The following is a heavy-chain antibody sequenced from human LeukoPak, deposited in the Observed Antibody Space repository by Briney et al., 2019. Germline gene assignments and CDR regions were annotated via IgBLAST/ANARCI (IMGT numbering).Heavy chain of an antibody. CDR1: GFTFGTYA. V-gene: IGHV3-13*05. D-gene: IGHD3-22*01. CDR2: IGTAGDP. J-gene: IGHJ6*02. CDR3: ARDGYYYDMDV. Sequence: PGGSLRLSCAASGFTFGTYAMNWVRQATGEGLEWVSAIGTAGDPYYPGSVKGRFTISRENAKNSLYLQMDSLRAEDTAVYYCARDGYYYDMDVWGQGTTVTVSS.